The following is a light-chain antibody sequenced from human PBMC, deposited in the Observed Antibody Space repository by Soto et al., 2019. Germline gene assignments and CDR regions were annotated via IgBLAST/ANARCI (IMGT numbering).Light chain of an antibody. CDR3: FSYAGATTFEV. CDR1: SSDVGDYNL. Sequence: QSALTQPASVSGSPGQPITISCTGTSSDVGDYNLVSWYQQHPGKAPKLIIYEVTKRPSGVSNRFSASKSGNTASLTISGLQGEGEAEYYRFSYAGATTFEVFGGGTTLTV. V-gene: IGLV2-23*02. J-gene: IGLJ2*01. CDR2: EVT.